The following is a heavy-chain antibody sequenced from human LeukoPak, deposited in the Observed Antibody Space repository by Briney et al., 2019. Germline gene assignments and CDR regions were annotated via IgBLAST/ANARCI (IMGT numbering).Heavy chain of an antibody. CDR1: GYSISSGYY. Sequence: SETLSLTCAVSGYSISSGYYWGWIRQPPGKGLEWIGSIYHSRSTYYNPSLKSRVTISVDTSKNQFSLKLSSVTAADTAVYYCARMEMAIDYWGQGTLVTASS. V-gene: IGHV4-38-2*01. CDR2: IYHSRST. D-gene: IGHD5-24*01. J-gene: IGHJ4*02. CDR3: ARMEMAIDY.